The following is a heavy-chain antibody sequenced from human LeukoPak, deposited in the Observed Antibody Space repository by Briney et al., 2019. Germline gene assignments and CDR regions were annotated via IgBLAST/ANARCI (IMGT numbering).Heavy chain of an antibody. CDR3: ARTTEAHSWRTRYYDYYMDV. CDR2: IYYSGST. D-gene: IGHD6-13*01. CDR1: GGSISRSSYY. Sequence: SETLSLTCTVSGGSISRSSYYWSWIRQPPGKGLEWIGYIYYSGSTNYNPSLKSRVTISVDTSKNQFSLKLSSVTAADTAVYYCARTTEAHSWRTRYYDYYMDVWGKGTTVTVSS. J-gene: IGHJ6*03. V-gene: IGHV4-61*01.